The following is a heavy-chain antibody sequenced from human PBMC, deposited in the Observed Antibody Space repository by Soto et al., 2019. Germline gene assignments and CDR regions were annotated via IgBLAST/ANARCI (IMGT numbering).Heavy chain of an antibody. CDR1: GGSISSYY. Sequence: SETLSLTCTVSGGSISSYYWSWIRQPPGKGLEWIGYIYYSGSTNYNPSLKSRVTISVDTSKNQFSLKLSSVTAADTAVYYCARRTYSSGWYRGDWFDPWGQGTLVTVSS. D-gene: IGHD6-19*01. J-gene: IGHJ5*02. CDR3: ARRTYSSGWYRGDWFDP. V-gene: IGHV4-59*01. CDR2: IYYSGST.